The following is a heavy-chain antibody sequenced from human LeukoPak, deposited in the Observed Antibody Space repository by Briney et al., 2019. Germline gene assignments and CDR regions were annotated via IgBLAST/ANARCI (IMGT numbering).Heavy chain of an antibody. Sequence: SETLSLTCAVWGGSFSGYYWSWIRQPPGKGLEWIGEINHSGSTNYNPSLKSRVTISVDTSKNQFSLKLSSVTAADTAVYYCARTRNIVVVTARGALDIWGQGTMVTVSS. CDR2: INHSGST. CDR3: ARTRNIVVVTARGALDI. D-gene: IGHD2-21*02. V-gene: IGHV4-34*01. CDR1: GGSFSGYY. J-gene: IGHJ3*02.